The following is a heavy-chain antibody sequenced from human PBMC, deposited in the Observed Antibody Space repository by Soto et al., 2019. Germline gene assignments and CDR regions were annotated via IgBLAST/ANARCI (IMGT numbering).Heavy chain of an antibody. J-gene: IGHJ6*02. Sequence: PGGSLRLSCAASGFTFSSYGMHWVRQAPGKGLEWVAVISYDGSNKYYADSVKGRFTISRDNSKNTLYLQMNSLRAEDTAVYYCAKDLGNTTAKYSGYDVSGIAVAGTAQTLNYYYYYGMDVWGQGTTVTVSS. D-gene: IGHD6-19*01. CDR2: ISYDGSNK. CDR1: GFTFSSYG. V-gene: IGHV3-30*18. CDR3: AKDLGNTTAKYSGYDVSGIAVAGTAQTLNYYYYYGMDV.